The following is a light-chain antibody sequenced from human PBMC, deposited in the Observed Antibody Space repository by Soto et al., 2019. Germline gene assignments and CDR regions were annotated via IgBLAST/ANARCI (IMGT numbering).Light chain of an antibody. CDR3: CSYPTGSTLV. CDR1: SPDIGTYAH. V-gene: IGLV2-14*03. CDR2: DAL. Sequence: SALTQPASVSGSPGQSVTISCSGTSPDIGTYAHVSWYQLHPGKAPLLIIFDALPRPSGPSNRFSCSTSGHAAPLTRSGLQAEDEADYYCCSYPTGSTLVFGTGTKLTVL. J-gene: IGLJ1*01.